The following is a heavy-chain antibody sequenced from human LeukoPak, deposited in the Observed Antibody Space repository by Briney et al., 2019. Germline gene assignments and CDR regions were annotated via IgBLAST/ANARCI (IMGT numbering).Heavy chain of an antibody. D-gene: IGHD2-15*01. CDR1: GGSISSYY. V-gene: IGHV4-59*01. CDR3: ASWDTVFQRIGS. Sequence: PSETLSLTCTVSGGSISSYYWSWLRQPPGKGLEWIGYIYYSGSTNYNPSLKSRVTISVDTSKNQFSLKLSSVTAADTAVYYCASWDTVFQRIGSWGQGTLVTVSS. CDR2: IYYSGST. J-gene: IGHJ5*02.